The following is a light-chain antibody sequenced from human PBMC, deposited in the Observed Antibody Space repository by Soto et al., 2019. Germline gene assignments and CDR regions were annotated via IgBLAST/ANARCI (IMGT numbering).Light chain of an antibody. CDR2: DAS. Sequence: DIQMTQSPSTLSASVGDRVTITCRASQSISIWLAWYQQKPGKAPKLLIYDASSLKSGVPSRFSGSGSGTEFTLTISSLQPVDFATYFCQQYNSYSATFGQGTKVEIK. CDR3: QQYNSYSAT. CDR1: QSISIW. V-gene: IGKV1-5*01. J-gene: IGKJ1*01.